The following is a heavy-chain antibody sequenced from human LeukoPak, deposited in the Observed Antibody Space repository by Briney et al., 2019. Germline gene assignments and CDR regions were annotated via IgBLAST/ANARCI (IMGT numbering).Heavy chain of an antibody. J-gene: IGHJ4*02. V-gene: IGHV3-49*04. CDR2: IRDKAYGRTR. D-gene: IGHD1-26*01. CDR1: GFTFSSYS. CDR3: ARKSGSYHTGPFDY. Sequence: GGSLRLSCAASGFTFSSYSMNWVRQAPGKGLEWVGFIRDKAYGRTREYAASVKGRFTISRDDSKSIAYLQMNSLKTEDTGVYYCARKSGSYHTGPFDYWGQGTLVTVSS.